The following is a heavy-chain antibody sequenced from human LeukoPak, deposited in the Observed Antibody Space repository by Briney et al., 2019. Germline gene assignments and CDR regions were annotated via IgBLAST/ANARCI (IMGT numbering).Heavy chain of an antibody. D-gene: IGHD2-15*01. V-gene: IGHV1-69*05. CDR2: IIPIFGTA. CDR1: GGTFSSYA. Sequence: GASVKVSCKXSGGTFSSYAISWVRQTPRQGLEWMGRIIPIFGTANYAQKFQGRVTITTDESTSTAYMELSSLRSEDTAVYYCARPSVVVAASGAFDIWGQGTMVTVSS. CDR3: ARPSVVVAASGAFDI. J-gene: IGHJ3*02.